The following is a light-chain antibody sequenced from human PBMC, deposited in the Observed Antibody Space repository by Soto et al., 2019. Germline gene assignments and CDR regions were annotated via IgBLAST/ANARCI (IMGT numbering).Light chain of an antibody. CDR2: DAS. V-gene: IGKV1-39*01. J-gene: IGKJ5*01. CDR3: QQSYMDPIT. CDR1: QSISTY. Sequence: DIQMTQSPSSLSASVGNRVTITCRASQSISTYLNWYQKKPGKAPNLLIYDASRLQSGVPSRFSGSGGGTDFTLSISSVQPEDFATYFYQQSYMDPITFGQGTQLEI.